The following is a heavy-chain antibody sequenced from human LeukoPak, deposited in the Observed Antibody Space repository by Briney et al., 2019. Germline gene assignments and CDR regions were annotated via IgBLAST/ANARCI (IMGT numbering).Heavy chain of an antibody. D-gene: IGHD6-19*01. CDR3: ARHRGTIAVAAPYNWFDP. CDR1: GASISSGRNY. CDR2: LYSSGTT. V-gene: IGHV4-39*01. J-gene: IGHJ5*02. Sequence: SETLSLTCTVSGASISSGRNYWGWLRQSPGKGLEWIASLYSSGTTHYNPSLQSRVSVSVDTSKNQFSLKLSSVTAADTAVYYCARHRGTIAVAAPYNWFDPWGQGTLVTVSS.